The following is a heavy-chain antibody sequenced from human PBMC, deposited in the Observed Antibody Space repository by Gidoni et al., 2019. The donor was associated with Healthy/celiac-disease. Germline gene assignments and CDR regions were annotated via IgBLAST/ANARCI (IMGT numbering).Heavy chain of an antibody. V-gene: IGHV4-39*07. CDR2: IYYSGST. D-gene: IGHD3-10*01. CDR1: GGAISSRRSY. J-gene: IGHJ4*02. Sequence: LQLQESGPGLVKPTETVYRSCSVSGGAISSRRSYWGWIRQPPGKGLEWIGSIYYSGSTYYTPSLKSRVTISVDTSKTQFSLQLSSVTAADTAVYYCARDDHSYGSGSYSPFDYWGQGTLVTVSS. CDR3: ARDDHSYGSGSYSPFDY.